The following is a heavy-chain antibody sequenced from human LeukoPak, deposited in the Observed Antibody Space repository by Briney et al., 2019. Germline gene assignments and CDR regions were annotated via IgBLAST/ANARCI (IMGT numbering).Heavy chain of an antibody. J-gene: IGHJ4*02. CDR3: ANVRVLRGVIIGVFDY. CDR2: INGRGGDK. V-gene: IGHV3-23*01. D-gene: IGHD3-10*01. CDR1: GFTFSSYA. Sequence: PGGSLRLSCAASGFTFSSYAMSWVRQAPGMGLEWVSDINGRGGDKYYAGSVKGRFTISRDNSKNMLYLQMSSLRAEDTAIYYCANVRVLRGVIIGVFDYWGQGTLVTVSS.